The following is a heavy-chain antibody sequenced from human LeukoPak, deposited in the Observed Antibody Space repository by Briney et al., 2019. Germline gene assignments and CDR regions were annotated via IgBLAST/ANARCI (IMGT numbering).Heavy chain of an antibody. CDR1: GGTFSSYA. V-gene: IGHV1-69*13. Sequence: AASVKVSCKASGGTFSSYAISWVRQAPGQGLEWMGGIIPIFCTANYAQKFQGRVTITADESTSTAYMELSSLRSEDTAVYYCARSFTPYGGYDILTGYLGLDYWGQGTLVTVSS. D-gene: IGHD3-9*01. J-gene: IGHJ4*02. CDR3: ARSFTPYGGYDILTGYLGLDY. CDR2: IIPIFCTA.